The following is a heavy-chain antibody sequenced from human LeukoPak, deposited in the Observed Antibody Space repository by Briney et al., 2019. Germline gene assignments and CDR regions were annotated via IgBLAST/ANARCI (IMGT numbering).Heavy chain of an antibody. CDR3: ARDRRGYFDY. J-gene: IGHJ4*02. D-gene: IGHD2-15*01. CDR1: GFTVSSNY. V-gene: IGHV3-21*01. CDR2: ISSSSSYI. Sequence: NSGGSLGLSCAASGFTVSSNYMSWVRQAPGKGLEWVSSISSSSSYIYYADSVKGRFTISRDNAKNSLYLQMNSLRAEDTAVYYCARDRRGYFDYWGQGTLVTVSS.